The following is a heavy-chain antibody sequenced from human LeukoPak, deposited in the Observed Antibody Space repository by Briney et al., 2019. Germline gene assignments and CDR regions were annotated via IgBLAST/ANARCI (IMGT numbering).Heavy chain of an antibody. CDR2: INHRGST. V-gene: IGHV4-34*01. Sequence: SETLSLTCAVYGGSFSGYYWSWIRQPPGKGLEWIGEINHRGSTNYNPSLKSRVTISVDTSKNQFSLKLSSVTAADTAVYYCARDSGTDDYKRAFDIWGQGTMVTVSS. J-gene: IGHJ3*02. CDR1: GGSFSGYY. CDR3: ARDSGTDDYKRAFDI. D-gene: IGHD5-24*01.